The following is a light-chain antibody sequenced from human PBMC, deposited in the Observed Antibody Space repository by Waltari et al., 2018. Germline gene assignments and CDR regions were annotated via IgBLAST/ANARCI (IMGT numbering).Light chain of an antibody. CDR2: NSS. J-gene: IGKJ3*01. Sequence: DTVLTQSPATLSLSPGDRATLSCRASHSIDSKLAWYQQKRGQPPTLLIYNSSNRATDIPARFSGSGSGTDFILTIGGLEPEDFAVYYCQQYGSSPTFGPGTRVDL. CDR3: QQYGSSPT. CDR1: HSIDSK. V-gene: IGKV3-20*01.